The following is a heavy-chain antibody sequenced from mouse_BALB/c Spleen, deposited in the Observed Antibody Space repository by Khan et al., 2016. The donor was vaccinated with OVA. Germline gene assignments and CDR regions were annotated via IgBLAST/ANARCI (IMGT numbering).Heavy chain of an antibody. Sequence: QIQLVQSGPELKKPGETVQISCKASGLTFTNYGMNWVKQTPGKGLKWMGWINTYTGEPTFADDFKGRFAFSLETSASTAYLQINSLKNEDTATYFCARVGYNGTMDCWGQGTSVTGSS. CDR1: GLTFTNYG. V-gene: IGHV9-3-1*01. J-gene: IGHJ4*01. CDR3: ARVGYNGTMDC. CDR2: INTYTGEP. D-gene: IGHD2-14*01.